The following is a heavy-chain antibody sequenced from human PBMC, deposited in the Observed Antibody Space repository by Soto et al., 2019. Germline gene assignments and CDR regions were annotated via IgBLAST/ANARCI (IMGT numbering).Heavy chain of an antibody. CDR2: IYYSGIT. Sequence: LSLTCTVSGVSISNSSYYWGWIRRPPGKGLEWIGTIYYSGITYYDPSLKSRVTISVDTSKNQFSLKLTSVTAADTAVYYCARHGSNWGQGTLVTVSS. V-gene: IGHV4-39*01. CDR3: ARHGSN. J-gene: IGHJ4*02. CDR1: GVSISNSSYY.